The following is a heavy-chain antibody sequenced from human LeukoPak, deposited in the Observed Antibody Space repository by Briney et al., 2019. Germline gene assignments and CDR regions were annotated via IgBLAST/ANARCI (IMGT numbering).Heavy chain of an antibody. J-gene: IGHJ5*02. CDR2: ISWDGDNT. D-gene: IGHD1-14*01. V-gene: IGHV3-43*01. CDR3: AKGTGRSTLNWLDP. CDR1: GFTFETYT. Sequence: PGGSLRLSCAASGFTFETYTMHWVRQAPGKGLEWVSLISWDGDNTYYADSVKGRFTISRDNSKNSLYLKMNSLGTEDTALYYCAKGTGRSTLNWLDPWGQGTLVTVSS.